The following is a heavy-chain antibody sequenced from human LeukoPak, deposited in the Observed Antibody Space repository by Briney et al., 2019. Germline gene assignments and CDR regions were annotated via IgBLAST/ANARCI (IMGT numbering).Heavy chain of an antibody. CDR1: GFTFSSYS. D-gene: IGHD3-10*01. CDR2: ISSSSSTI. Sequence: PGGSLRLSCAVSGFTFSSYSMNWARQAPGKGLEWVLYISSSSSTIYYADSVKGRFTISRDNAKNSLYLQMNSLRDEDTAVYYCARDGGLLYPYYFDYWGQGTLVTVSS. J-gene: IGHJ4*02. V-gene: IGHV3-48*02. CDR3: ARDGGLLYPYYFDY.